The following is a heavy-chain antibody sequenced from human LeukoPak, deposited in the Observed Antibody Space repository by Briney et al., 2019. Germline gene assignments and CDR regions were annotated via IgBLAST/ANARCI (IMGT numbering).Heavy chain of an antibody. CDR2: IYSSGST. V-gene: IGHV4-39*01. Sequence: PSETLSLTCTVSGGSISSRNYYWGWIRQPPVKGLEWIGCIYSSGSTYYNPSLMSRVTISVDTSKSQFSLKLSSVTAADTAVYYCARLGGSGDTFDIWGQGTMVTVSS. D-gene: IGHD3-10*01. CDR3: ARLGGSGDTFDI. CDR1: GGSISSRNYY. J-gene: IGHJ3*02.